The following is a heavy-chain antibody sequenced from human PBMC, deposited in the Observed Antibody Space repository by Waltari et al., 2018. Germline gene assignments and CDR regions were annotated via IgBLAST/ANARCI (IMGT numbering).Heavy chain of an antibody. CDR2: ISSSTTT. CDR3: ARGRDGYIQDVFDI. V-gene: IGHV3-48*01. J-gene: IGHJ3*02. D-gene: IGHD5-12*01. CDR1: GFTFRTYN. Sequence: EVQLVESGGGLLQPGESLRLSCAASGFTFRTYNMNWVRQAPGKGLEWVSYISSSTTTYYADYVKGRFTISRDNAKNSLYLQMNSLRAEDTALYCARGRDGYIQDVFDIWGQGTMVSVSS.